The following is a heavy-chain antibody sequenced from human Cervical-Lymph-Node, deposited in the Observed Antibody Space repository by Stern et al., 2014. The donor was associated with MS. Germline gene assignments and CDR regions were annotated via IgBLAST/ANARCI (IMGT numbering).Heavy chain of an antibody. Sequence: QVQLQQSGPGLVKSSQTLSLTCAISGDTVSSNSAAWNWIRQSPSRGLEWLGRTFYRSKWYNDYAVSVKSLITIKPDTSTNQFSLQLNSVTPEDTAVYYCARTDTTMSSFGDFDYWGQGTLVTVSS. D-gene: IGHD5-18*01. V-gene: IGHV6-1*01. CDR2: TFYRSKWYN. CDR1: GDTVSSNSAA. CDR3: ARTDTTMSSFGDFDY. J-gene: IGHJ4*02.